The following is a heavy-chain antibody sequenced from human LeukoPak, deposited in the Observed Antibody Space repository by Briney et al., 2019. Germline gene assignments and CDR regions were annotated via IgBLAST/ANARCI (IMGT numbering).Heavy chain of an antibody. CDR1: GFTFSSYA. V-gene: IGHV3-64D*09. CDR3: VKTVTMYYFDY. Sequence: GGSLRLSCSASGFTFSSYAMHWVRQAPGKGLEYVSAISSNGGSTYYADSVKGRLTISRDNSKNTLYLQMSSLRAEDTAVYYCVKTVTMYYFDYWGQGTLVTVSS. CDR2: ISSNGGST. J-gene: IGHJ4*02. D-gene: IGHD4-17*01.